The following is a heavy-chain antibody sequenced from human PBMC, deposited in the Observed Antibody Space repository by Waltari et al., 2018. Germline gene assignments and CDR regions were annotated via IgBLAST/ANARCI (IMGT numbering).Heavy chain of an antibody. Sequence: EVQLVESGGGFVQPGGSLRLCWVASGVTFSTLWMHWVHQAPGKGLVWVSRIKSDGSSARYADSVKGRFVVSRDNAKNTLYLEINSLGAEDTAVYYCARGGDDDNWYPGFFDSWGQGTLVTVSS. V-gene: IGHV3-74*01. CDR3: ARGGDDDNWYPGFFDS. CDR1: GVTFSTLW. CDR2: IKSDGSSA. D-gene: IGHD1-1*01. J-gene: IGHJ4*02.